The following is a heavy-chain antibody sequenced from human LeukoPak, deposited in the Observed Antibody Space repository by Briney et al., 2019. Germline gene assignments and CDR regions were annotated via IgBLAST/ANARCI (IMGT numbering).Heavy chain of an antibody. CDR2: INHSGST. CDR3: AIEHGSGSKGY. J-gene: IGHJ4*02. CDR1: GGSFSGYY. Sequence: SETLSLTCAVYGGSFSGYYWSWIRQPPGKRLEWIGEINHSGSTNYNPSLKSRVTISVDTSKNQFSLKLSSVTAADTAVYYCAIEHGSGSKGYWGQGTLVTVSS. V-gene: IGHV4-34*01. D-gene: IGHD3-10*01.